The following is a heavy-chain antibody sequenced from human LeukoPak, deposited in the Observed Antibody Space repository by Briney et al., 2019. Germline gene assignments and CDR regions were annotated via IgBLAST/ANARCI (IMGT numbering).Heavy chain of an antibody. Sequence: GGSLRLSCAASGFTFSRYWMSWVRQAPGKGLEWVSYISSSGSTIYYADSVKGRFTISRDNAKNSLYLQMNSLRAEDTAVYYCVRAVAGTWDYWGQGTLVTVSS. CDR1: GFTFSRYW. CDR2: ISSSGSTI. CDR3: VRAVAGTWDY. D-gene: IGHD6-19*01. J-gene: IGHJ4*02. V-gene: IGHV3-48*04.